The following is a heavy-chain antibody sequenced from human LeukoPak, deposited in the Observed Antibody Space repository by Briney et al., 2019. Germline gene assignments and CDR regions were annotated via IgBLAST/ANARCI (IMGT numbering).Heavy chain of an antibody. D-gene: IGHD3-10*01. V-gene: IGHV3-23*01. Sequence: PGGSLRLSCAASGFTFSNYAMSWVRQAPGKGLEWVSAISGSGGTTYYADSVKGRFTFSRDNSKNTLYLQMNNLRAEDTAVYYCAKDLSLLWFGELLYDYWGQGTLVTVSS. CDR1: GFTFSNYA. J-gene: IGHJ4*02. CDR3: AKDLSLLWFGELLYDY. CDR2: ISGSGGTT.